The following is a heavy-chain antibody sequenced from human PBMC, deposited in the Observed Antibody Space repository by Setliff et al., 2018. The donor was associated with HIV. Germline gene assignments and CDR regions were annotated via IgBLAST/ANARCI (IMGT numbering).Heavy chain of an antibody. CDR1: GGSISSGGYY. CDR3: ARDRGGAAAGGYYYMDV. D-gene: IGHD6-13*01. J-gene: IGHJ6*03. CDR2: IYPSGST. Sequence: SETLSLTCNVSGGSISSGGYYWSWIRQPAGKGLEWIGHIYPSGSTNYNPSLKSRVAISIDTSKNQFSLKLSSVTAADTAVYYCARDRGGAAAGGYYYMDVWGKGTTVTVS. V-gene: IGHV4-61*09.